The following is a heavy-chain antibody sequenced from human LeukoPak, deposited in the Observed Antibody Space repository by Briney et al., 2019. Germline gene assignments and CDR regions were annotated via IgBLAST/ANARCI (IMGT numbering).Heavy chain of an antibody. CDR2: IPVFGTA. V-gene: IGHV1-69*05. Sequence: SVKVSCKASGGTFNNFALSWVRQAPGQGLEWMGGIPVFGTANYAQKFQGRVTITKDTSTSTAYMELSSLRSEDTAVYYCARGRGYSYVWGQGTLVTVSS. J-gene: IGHJ4*02. CDR3: ARGRGYSYV. CDR1: GGTFNNFA. D-gene: IGHD5-18*01.